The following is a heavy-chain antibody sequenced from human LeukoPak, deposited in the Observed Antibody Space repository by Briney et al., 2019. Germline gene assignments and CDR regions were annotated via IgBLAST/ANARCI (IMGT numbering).Heavy chain of an antibody. CDR3: ARSSGPHDFWSGSLLYFDY. J-gene: IGHJ4*02. V-gene: IGHV4-59*01. Sequence: SETLSLTCTVSGGSISSYYWSWIRQPPGKGLEWIGYIYYSGSTNYSPSLKSRATISVDTSKNQFSLKLSSVTAADTAVYYCARSSGPHDFWSGSLLYFDYWGQGTLVTVSS. CDR1: GGSISSYY. D-gene: IGHD3-3*01. CDR2: IYYSGST.